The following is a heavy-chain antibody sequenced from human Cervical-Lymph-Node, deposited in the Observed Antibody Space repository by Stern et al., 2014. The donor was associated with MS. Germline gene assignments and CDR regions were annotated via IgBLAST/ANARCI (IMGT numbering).Heavy chain of an antibody. D-gene: IGHD1-26*01. V-gene: IGHV3-11*01. CDR2: ISSSSDTI. CDR3: ASGWDSLPRAWRKYYYYGMDV. Sequence: DQLVESGGGLVKPGGSVRLSCAASGFTFSDHYMSWIRQAPGKGLEWVSYISSSSDTIYYADSVKGRFTISRDNAKNSLYLQMKSLRAEDTAVYYCASGWDSLPRAWRKYYYYGMDVWGQGTTVTVSS. J-gene: IGHJ6*02. CDR1: GFTFSDHY.